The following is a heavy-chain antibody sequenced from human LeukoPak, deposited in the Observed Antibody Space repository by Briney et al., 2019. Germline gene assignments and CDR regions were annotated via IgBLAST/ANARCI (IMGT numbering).Heavy chain of an antibody. J-gene: IGHJ4*02. CDR2: ISSSSSYI. Sequence: GGSLRLSCAASGFTFSSYAMNWVRQAPGKGLEWVSSISSSSSYIYYADSVKGRFTISRDNAKNSLYLQMNSLRADDTAVYYCARDLYFGSGTYYHSLDYWGQGTLVTVSS. CDR1: GFTFSSYA. V-gene: IGHV3-21*01. CDR3: ARDLYFGSGTYYHSLDY. D-gene: IGHD3-10*01.